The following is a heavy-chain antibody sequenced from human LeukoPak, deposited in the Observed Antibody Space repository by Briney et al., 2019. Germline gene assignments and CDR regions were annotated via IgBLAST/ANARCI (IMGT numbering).Heavy chain of an antibody. CDR3: ARGPPDYYYYYYMDV. J-gene: IGHJ6*03. Sequence: ASVKVSCKASGYTFTSYYMHWVRQAPGQGLEWMGIINPSGGSTSYAQKFQGRVTITRNTSISTAYMELSSLRSEDTAVYYCARGPPDYYYYYYMDVWGKGTTVTVSS. CDR1: GYTFTSYY. CDR2: INPSGGST. V-gene: IGHV1-46*01.